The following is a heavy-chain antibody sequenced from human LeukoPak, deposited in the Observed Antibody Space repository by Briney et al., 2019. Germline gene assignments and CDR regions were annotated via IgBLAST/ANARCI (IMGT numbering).Heavy chain of an antibody. CDR2: ISGSGGST. V-gene: IGHV3-23*01. J-gene: IGHJ4*02. CDR1: GFTFSYHW. D-gene: IGHD3-22*01. Sequence: GGSLRLSCAASGFTFSYHWMTWVRQAPGKGLEWVSAISGSGGSTYYADSVKGRFTISRDNSKNTLYLQMNSLRAEDTAIYYCAKGRDSSGYSLTPFDYWGQGTLVTVSS. CDR3: AKGRDSSGYSLTPFDY.